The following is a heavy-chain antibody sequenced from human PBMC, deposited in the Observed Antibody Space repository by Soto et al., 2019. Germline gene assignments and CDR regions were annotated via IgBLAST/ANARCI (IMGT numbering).Heavy chain of an antibody. Sequence: QVQLVQSGAEVKKPGASVKVSCKASGYTFTSYYMHWVRQAPGQGLEWMGIINPSGGSTSYAQKFQGRVTMTRETSTSTVYMELSSLRSEDTAVYYCARDPVIAVAGYYFDYWGQGTLVTVSS. J-gene: IGHJ4*02. CDR2: INPSGGST. CDR3: ARDPVIAVAGYYFDY. CDR1: GYTFTSYY. V-gene: IGHV1-46*01. D-gene: IGHD6-19*01.